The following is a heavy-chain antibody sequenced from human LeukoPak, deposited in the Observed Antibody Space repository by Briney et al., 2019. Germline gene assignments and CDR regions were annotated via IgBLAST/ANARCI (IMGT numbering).Heavy chain of an antibody. CDR2: IQQDGSEK. V-gene: IGHV3-7*01. Sequence: GGSLRLSCAASGFTFSSYWMSWIRQAPGKGLEWVANIQQDGSEKYYVDSVKGRFTISRDNAKNSLYLQMNSLRAEDTAVYYCARGGTAMAPPDFDYWGQGTLVTVSS. J-gene: IGHJ4*02. D-gene: IGHD5-18*01. CDR3: ARGGTAMAPPDFDY. CDR1: GFTFSSYW.